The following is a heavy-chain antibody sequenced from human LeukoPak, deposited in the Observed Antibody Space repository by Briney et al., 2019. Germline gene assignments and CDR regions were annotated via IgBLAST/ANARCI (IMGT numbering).Heavy chain of an antibody. CDR2: IVPLLDIA. CDR1: GGTFTNFA. D-gene: IGHD5-12*01. J-gene: IGHJ4*02. Sequence: GSSVKVSCKASGGTFTNFAFTWVRQAPGQGLECMGRIVPLLDIANYAQKFQGRVTITADKSTSTVYMELSSLTSEDTAVYYCARDNIYESGYGLGGPNYFDYWGQGTLVTVSS. CDR3: ARDNIYESGYGLGGPNYFDY. V-gene: IGHV1-69*04.